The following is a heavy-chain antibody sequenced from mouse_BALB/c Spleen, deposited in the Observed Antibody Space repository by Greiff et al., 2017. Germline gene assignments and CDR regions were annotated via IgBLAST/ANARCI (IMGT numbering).Heavy chain of an antibody. Sequence: VKVVESGPGLVQPSQSLSITCTVSGFSLTSYGVHWVRQSPGKGLEWLGVIWSGGSTDYNAAFISRLSISKDNSKSQVFFKMNSLQANDTAIYYCARNRDYYRYGFAYWGQGTLVTVSA. CDR3: ARNRDYYRYGFAY. CDR2: IWSGGST. D-gene: IGHD2-14*01. V-gene: IGHV2-2*02. J-gene: IGHJ3*01. CDR1: GFSLTSYG.